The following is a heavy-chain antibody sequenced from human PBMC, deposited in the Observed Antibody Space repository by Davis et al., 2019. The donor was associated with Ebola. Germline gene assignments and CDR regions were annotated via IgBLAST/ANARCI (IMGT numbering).Heavy chain of an antibody. CDR1: GYTFTSYG. CDR3: ARAQGEGQLGGDY. Sequence: ASVKVSCKASGYTFTSYGISWVRQAPGQGLEWMGIINPSGGSTSYAQKFQGRVTMTRDTSTSTVYMELSSLRSEDTAVYYCARAQGEGQLGGDYWGQGTLVTVSS. V-gene: IGHV1-46*01. D-gene: IGHD6-13*01. J-gene: IGHJ4*02. CDR2: INPSGGST.